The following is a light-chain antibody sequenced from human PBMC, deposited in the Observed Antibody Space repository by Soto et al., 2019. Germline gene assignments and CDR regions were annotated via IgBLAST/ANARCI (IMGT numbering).Light chain of an antibody. CDR3: SSYAGSDNVV. CDR1: SSDVGRFNF. J-gene: IGLJ2*01. Sequence: QSVLTQPPSASGSPGQSVTISCTGTSSDVGRFNFVSWFQQHPGKAPKALIYEVTKRPSGVPDRFSASKSGNTASLTVSGLQAEDEADYYCSSYAGSDNVVFGGGTKLTVL. CDR2: EVT. V-gene: IGLV2-8*01.